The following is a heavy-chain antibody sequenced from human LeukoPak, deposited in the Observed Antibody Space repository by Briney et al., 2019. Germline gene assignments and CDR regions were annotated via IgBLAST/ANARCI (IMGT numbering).Heavy chain of an antibody. J-gene: IGHJ4*02. V-gene: IGHV4-61*02. CDR2: VYTSGST. CDR3: ARDRAGSSSWYASYDN. D-gene: IGHD6-13*01. Sequence: SQTLSLTCAVSGASVTSGSSYWSWIRQPAGKGLEWIGRVYTSGSTNYNPSLQSRVTITVDTSKNQFSLKLSSVTAADMAVYYCARDRAGSSSWYASYDNWGQGTLVTVSS. CDR1: GASVTSGSSY.